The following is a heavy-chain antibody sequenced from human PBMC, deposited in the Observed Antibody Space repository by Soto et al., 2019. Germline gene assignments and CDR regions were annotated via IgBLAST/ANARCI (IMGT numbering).Heavy chain of an antibody. V-gene: IGHV3-23*01. Sequence: GGSLRLSCAASGFSFTTYGMSWVRQAPGKGLEWVSDISSTGLYTYLADSVKGRFAISRDNSKNTLYLQMNSLRVDDTAVYFCTKSWLFEKNWFDPWGQGTLVTVSS. J-gene: IGHJ5*02. CDR3: TKSWLFEKNWFDP. CDR1: GFSFTTYG. D-gene: IGHD3-22*01. CDR2: ISSTGLYT.